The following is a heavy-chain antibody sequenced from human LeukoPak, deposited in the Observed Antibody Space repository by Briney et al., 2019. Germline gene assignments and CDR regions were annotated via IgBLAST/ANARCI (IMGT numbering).Heavy chain of an antibody. Sequence: SQTLSLTCAISGDSVSINSAAWNWIMQSPSRGLEWLGRTYYRPKLYNDYAVSVKNRITINQDTSKNQFSLQLTSVTPEDTAVYYCARGIAAAGTDWFDRWGQGSLVTVSS. CDR2: TYYRPKLYN. CDR3: ARGIAAAGTDWFDR. CDR1: GDSVSINSAA. V-gene: IGHV6-1*01. D-gene: IGHD6-13*01. J-gene: IGHJ5*02.